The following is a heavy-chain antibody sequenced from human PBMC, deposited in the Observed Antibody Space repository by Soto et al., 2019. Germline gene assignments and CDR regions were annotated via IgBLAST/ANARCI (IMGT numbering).Heavy chain of an antibody. CDR3: AHHPTVVTPAAVDY. D-gene: IGHD4-17*01. V-gene: IGHV2-5*01. CDR1: GFSLSTSGVG. Sequence: SGPTLVKPTQTLTLTCTFSGFSLSTSGVGVGWIRQPPGKALEWLALIYWNDGKRYSPSLKSRLTITKDTSKNQVVLTMTNMDPVDTATYYCAHHPTVVTPAAVDYWGQGTLVTVSS. CDR2: IYWNDGK. J-gene: IGHJ4*02.